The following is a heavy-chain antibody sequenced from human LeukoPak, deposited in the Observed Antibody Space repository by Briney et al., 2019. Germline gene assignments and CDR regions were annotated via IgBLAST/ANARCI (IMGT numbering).Heavy chain of an antibody. CDR2: ISYDGSNK. CDR1: GFTFSSYA. D-gene: IGHD3-9*01. V-gene: IGHV3-30*04. J-gene: IGHJ4*02. CDR3: AKWGDYDVLTGYYVPDY. Sequence: GGSLRLSCAASGFTFSSYAMHWVRQAPGKGLEWVAVISYDGSNKYYADSVKGRFTISRDNSKSTLYLQMNSLRAEDTALYYCAKWGDYDVLTGYYVPDYWGQGTLVTVSS.